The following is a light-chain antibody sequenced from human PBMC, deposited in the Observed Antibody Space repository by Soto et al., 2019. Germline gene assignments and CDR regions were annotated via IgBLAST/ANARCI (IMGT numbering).Light chain of an antibody. Sequence: EIVLTQSPGTLSLSPGERATLSCRASQSVSSSYLAWYQQKPGQAPRLLIYGASSRATGIPDRFSGGGSGTDFTLTISRLEPEDFAVYYCQQYGSSPPYTFGQVTKLEIK. CDR1: QSVSSSY. J-gene: IGKJ2*01. V-gene: IGKV3-20*01. CDR2: GAS. CDR3: QQYGSSPPYT.